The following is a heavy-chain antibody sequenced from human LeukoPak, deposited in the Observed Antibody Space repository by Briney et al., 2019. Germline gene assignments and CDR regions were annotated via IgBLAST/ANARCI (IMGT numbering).Heavy chain of an antibody. Sequence: GGSLRLSCAASGFTFSSYSMNWVRQAPGKGLELISSISDRSDKIYYADSVSGRFSISRDNSQNTLFLQMNSLGADDTAVYFCAKSSYGDPLDSFDVWGQGTMVTVSS. D-gene: IGHD4-17*01. V-gene: IGHV3-23*01. CDR1: GFTFSSYS. CDR2: ISDRSDKI. J-gene: IGHJ3*01. CDR3: AKSSYGDPLDSFDV.